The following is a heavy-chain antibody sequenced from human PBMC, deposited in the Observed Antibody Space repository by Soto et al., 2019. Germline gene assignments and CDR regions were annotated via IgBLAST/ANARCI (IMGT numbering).Heavy chain of an antibody. CDR3: ARETQWLNWFDP. V-gene: IGHV3-48*01. Sequence: EVQLVESGGGLVQPGGSLRLSCAASGFTFSSYSMNWVRQAPGKGLEWVSYISSSSSTIYYADSVKGRFTISRDNAKNSLYLPMNRLRAEDTAVYYCARETQWLNWFDPWGQGTLVTVSS. CDR1: GFTFSSYS. CDR2: ISSSSSTI. D-gene: IGHD6-19*01. J-gene: IGHJ5*02.